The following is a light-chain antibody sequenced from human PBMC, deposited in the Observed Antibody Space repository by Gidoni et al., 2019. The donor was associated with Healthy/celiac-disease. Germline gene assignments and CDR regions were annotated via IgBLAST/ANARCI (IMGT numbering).Light chain of an antibody. CDR1: QSISSW. CDR2: KAS. Sequence: DIQMTQSPSTLSASVGDRVTITCLASQSISSWFAWYQQKPGKAPTLLIYKASSLESGVPSRFSGSGSGTEFTLTISSLQPDDFATYYCQQYKTLGTFGQGTKVEIK. V-gene: IGKV1-5*03. J-gene: IGKJ1*01. CDR3: QQYKTLGT.